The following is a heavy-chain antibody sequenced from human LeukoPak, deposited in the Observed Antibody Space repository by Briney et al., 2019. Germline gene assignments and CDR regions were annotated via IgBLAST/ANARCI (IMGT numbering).Heavy chain of an antibody. CDR1: GFTFSDYY. Sequence: SGGPLRLSCAASGFTFSDYYMSWIRQAPGKGLEWVSYISSSGSTIYYADSVKGRFTISRDNAKNSLYLQMNGLRAEDTAVYYCARDLRLTYYDFFNGMDVWGQGTTVTVSS. CDR2: ISSSGSTI. CDR3: ARDLRLTYYDFFNGMDV. J-gene: IGHJ6*02. V-gene: IGHV3-11*04. D-gene: IGHD3-3*01.